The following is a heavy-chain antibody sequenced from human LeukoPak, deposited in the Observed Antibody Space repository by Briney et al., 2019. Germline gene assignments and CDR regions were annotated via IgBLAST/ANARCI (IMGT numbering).Heavy chain of an antibody. V-gene: IGHV3-23*01. CDR2: ISGSGGGT. Sequence: PGGSLRLSCAASGFTFRTYAMNWVRQAPGKGLEWVSVISGSGGGTYYADSVKGRFTISRDDSKNMLFLQMNSLRAEDTALYYCAISPYSGAARGAFDIWGQGTMVTVSS. J-gene: IGHJ3*02. CDR3: AISPYSGAARGAFDI. CDR1: GFTFRTYA. D-gene: IGHD6-6*01.